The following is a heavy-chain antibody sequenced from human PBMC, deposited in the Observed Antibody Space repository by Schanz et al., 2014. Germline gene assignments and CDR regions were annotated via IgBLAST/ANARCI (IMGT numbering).Heavy chain of an antibody. CDR2: IRYDASNE. Sequence: QAQLVESGGGVVQPGGSLRLSCAASRFAFSNCGMHWVRQAPGKGLEWVAFIRYDASNEYYADSVKGRFTISRDNSKNTLFLQMNSLRPEDTALYFCARDEGRDGYNLAFDVWGQGTLVTVSS. CDR1: RFAFSNCG. D-gene: IGHD5-12*01. CDR3: ARDEGRDGYNLAFDV. V-gene: IGHV3-30*02. J-gene: IGHJ3*01.